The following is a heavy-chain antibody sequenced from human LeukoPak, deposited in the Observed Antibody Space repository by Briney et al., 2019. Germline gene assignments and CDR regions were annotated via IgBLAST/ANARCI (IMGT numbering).Heavy chain of an antibody. CDR2: IWHDGSRA. V-gene: IGHV3-33*01. D-gene: IGHD4-23*01. CDR3: ARDCASVATLSSGLRGFWDE. Sequence: GGSLRLSCAASGFIFSKNGIHWVRQAPGKGLEWVAIIWHDGSRAYYADSVKGRFTISRDNSKNMAYLQMNSLRAEDTAVYYCARDCASVATLSSGLRGFWDEWGQGTLVTVSS. CDR1: GFIFSKNG. J-gene: IGHJ4*02.